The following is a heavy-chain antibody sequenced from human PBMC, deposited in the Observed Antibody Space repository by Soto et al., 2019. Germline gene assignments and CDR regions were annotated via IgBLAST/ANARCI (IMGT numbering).Heavy chain of an antibody. CDR2: IYYSGST. CDR3: ISVCGGSLAARNCFAP. D-gene: IGHD6-6*01. CDR1: EGYSVGRSYY. Sequence: PSEPQSLRWSVVEGYSVGRSYYWSFNNKHPGKGLKWIGSIYYSGSTYYNPSLKSRVTISVDTSKNQFSLKLSSVTAADTAVYYCISVCGGSLAARNCFAPRRQGTLVPVSS. J-gene: IGHJ5*02. V-gene: IGHV4-39*01.